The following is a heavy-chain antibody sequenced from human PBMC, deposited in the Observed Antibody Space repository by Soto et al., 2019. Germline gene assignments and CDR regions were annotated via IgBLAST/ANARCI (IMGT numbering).Heavy chain of an antibody. V-gene: IGHV4-4*07. CDR3: ARARANSWYDFDS. J-gene: IGHJ4*02. CDR1: HGSLSPHY. CDR2: VFSSGIT. D-gene: IGHD6-13*01. Sequence: QVQLRESGPGLMKSSETLSLTCTVSHGSLSPHYWSWIRQPAGKGLEWVGRVFSSGITKYNPSLRSRVTMSVETSKNLFSLNLTSVTAADTAIYYCARARANSWYDFDSWGRGVPVTVSS.